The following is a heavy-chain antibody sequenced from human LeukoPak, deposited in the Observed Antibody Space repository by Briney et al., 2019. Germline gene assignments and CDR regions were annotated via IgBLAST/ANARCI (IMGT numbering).Heavy chain of an antibody. V-gene: IGHV3-74*01. CDR3: ARESHTSTTFDY. Sequence: GGSLRLSCAASGFTFSGYWMHWVRQAPGKGLVWVSRINTDGSSTSYADSVKGRFTISRDNAKNTLYLQMNSLRAEDTAVYYCARESHTSTTFDYWGQGTLVTVSS. CDR1: GFTFSGYW. CDR2: INTDGSST. J-gene: IGHJ4*02. D-gene: IGHD1-1*01.